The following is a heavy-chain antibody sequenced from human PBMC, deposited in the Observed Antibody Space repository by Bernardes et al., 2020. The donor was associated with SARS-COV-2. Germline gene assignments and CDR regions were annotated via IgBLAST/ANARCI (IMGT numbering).Heavy chain of an antibody. CDR1: GFTFSTYC. Sequence: GGSLRLSCAASGFTFSTYCMSWVRQAPGRGLEWVANLKHDGSDKYYVDSVKGRFTISRDNAKNSLYLQMNSLGVEDTALYYCARFGNEVPHAIDYWGQGTLVTVSS. V-gene: IGHV3-7*01. D-gene: IGHD3-16*01. CDR3: ARFGNEVPHAIDY. CDR2: LKHDGSDK. J-gene: IGHJ4*02.